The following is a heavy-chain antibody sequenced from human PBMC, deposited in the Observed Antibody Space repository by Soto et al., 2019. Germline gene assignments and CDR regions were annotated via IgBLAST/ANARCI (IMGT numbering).Heavy chain of an antibody. CDR1: GFTFSSYW. CDR3: ARETGEEDAFDI. CDR2: IKQDGSEK. J-gene: IGHJ3*02. V-gene: IGHV3-7*01. D-gene: IGHD7-27*01. Sequence: GGSLRLSCAASGFTFSSYWMSWVRQAPGKGLEWVANIKQDGSEKYYVDSMKGRFTIPRDNAKNSLYLQMNSLRAEDAAVYYCARETGEEDAFDIWGQGTMVTVSS.